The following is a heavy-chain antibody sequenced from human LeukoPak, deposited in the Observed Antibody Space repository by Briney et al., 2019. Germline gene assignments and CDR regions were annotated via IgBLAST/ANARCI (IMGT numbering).Heavy chain of an antibody. Sequence: ASVKVSCKASGYTFTSYYMHWVRQAPGQGLEWMGIINPSGGSTSYAQKFQGRVTMTRDMSTSTVYMELSSLRAEDTALYYCAKTTMVRGSFDYWGQGTLVTVSS. CDR1: GYTFTSYY. CDR2: INPSGGST. D-gene: IGHD3-10*01. V-gene: IGHV1-46*01. J-gene: IGHJ4*02. CDR3: AKTTMVRGSFDY.